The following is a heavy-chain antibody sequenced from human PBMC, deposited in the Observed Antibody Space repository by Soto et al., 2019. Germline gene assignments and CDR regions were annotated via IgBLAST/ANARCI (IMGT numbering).Heavy chain of an antibody. J-gene: IGHJ6*02. V-gene: IGHV1-69*13. Sequence: SVKVSCKASGGTFSSYAISWVRQAPGQGLEWMGGIIPIFGTANYAQKFQGRVTITADESTSTAYMELSSLRSEDTAVYYCARDRNLNYYDSSGYYYSSGMDVWGQGTTVTVSS. CDR1: GGTFSSYA. D-gene: IGHD3-22*01. CDR3: ARDRNLNYYDSSGYYYSSGMDV. CDR2: IIPIFGTA.